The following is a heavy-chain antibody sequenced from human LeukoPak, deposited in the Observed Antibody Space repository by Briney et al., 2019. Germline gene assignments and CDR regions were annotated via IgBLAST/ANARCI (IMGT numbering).Heavy chain of an antibody. J-gene: IGHJ4*02. CDR2: IWYDGSNK. CDR1: GFTFSNYG. CDR3: ARDVSSSFDY. V-gene: IGHV3-33*01. D-gene: IGHD6-13*01. Sequence: GGSLRLSCAASGFTFSNYGMHWVRQAPGKGLEWVAVIWYDGSNKYYADSVKGRFTIPRDNSKNTLYLEMNSLRAEDTAVYYCARDVSSSFDYWGQGTLVTVSS.